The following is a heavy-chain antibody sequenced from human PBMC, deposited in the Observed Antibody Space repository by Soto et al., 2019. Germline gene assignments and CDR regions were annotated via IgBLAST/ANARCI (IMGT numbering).Heavy chain of an antibody. V-gene: IGHV3-30*03. J-gene: IGHJ6*02. CDR1: GFTFRSYA. D-gene: IGHD1-1*01. CDR3: ARVHTTNWYYDYVGRDV. CDR2: ISYDGVTI. Sequence: QVQVVESGGGVVQPGRSLRLSCAASGFTFRSYAMHWVRQAPGTGLEWVAVISYDGVTIYQPDSVKGRFTISRDNSKETLYLQKDSLRAADTAVNYCARVHTTNWYYDYVGRDVWGQGNTGTVSS.